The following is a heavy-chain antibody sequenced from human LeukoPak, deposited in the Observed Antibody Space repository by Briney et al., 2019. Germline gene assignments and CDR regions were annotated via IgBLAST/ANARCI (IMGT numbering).Heavy chain of an antibody. Sequence: GGSLRLSCAASGFTFTTYWMHWVRQAPGKGLVWVSRISSDGTSTSYADSVKGRFTISRDNAENTLFLHMNSLGAEDTAVYYCARGFSYGYGPYYLDYWGQGTLVTVSS. V-gene: IGHV3-74*01. CDR3: ARGFSYGYGPYYLDY. CDR2: ISSDGTST. J-gene: IGHJ4*02. CDR1: GFTFTTYW. D-gene: IGHD5-18*01.